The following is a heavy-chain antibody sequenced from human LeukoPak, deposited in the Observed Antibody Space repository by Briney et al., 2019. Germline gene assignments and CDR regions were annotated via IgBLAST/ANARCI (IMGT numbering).Heavy chain of an antibody. CDR3: ARGVSSGYYPNWFDP. D-gene: IGHD3-22*01. Sequence: SETLSLTCTVSGGSISSSSYYWGWIRQPPGKGLEWIGSIYHSGSTYYNPSLKSRVTISVDTSKNQFSLKLSSVTAADTAVYYCARGVSSGYYPNWFDPWGQGTLVTVSS. V-gene: IGHV4-39*07. CDR2: IYHSGST. CDR1: GGSISSSSYY. J-gene: IGHJ5*02.